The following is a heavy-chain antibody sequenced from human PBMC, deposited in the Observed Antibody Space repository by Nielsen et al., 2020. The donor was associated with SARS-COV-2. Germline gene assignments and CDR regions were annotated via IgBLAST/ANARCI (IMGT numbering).Heavy chain of an antibody. D-gene: IGHD3-10*01. CDR1: GGSISGYY. CDR2: IYFSGST. Sequence: SETLSLTCTVSGGSISGYYWNWIRQPPGKGLEWIGYIYFSGSTTYNPSLKSRVTISVATSKSHFSLKLNSVTAADTADYYCARGKRGVAFDVWGQGSMVTVSS. V-gene: IGHV4-59*01. J-gene: IGHJ3*01. CDR3: ARGKRGVAFDV.